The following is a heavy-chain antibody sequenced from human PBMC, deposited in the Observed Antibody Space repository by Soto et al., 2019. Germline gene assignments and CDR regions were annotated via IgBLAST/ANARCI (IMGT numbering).Heavy chain of an antibody. Sequence: GGSLRLSCEASGFTCSAYTMNWVRQAPGKGPEWVSSISSTSSYIYYADSVKGRFTITRDNAKNSLFLQMTSLRAEDTAVYYCARDHSRRIVGATYDCWGQGTRVTVSS. D-gene: IGHD1-26*01. J-gene: IGHJ4*02. CDR2: ISSTSSYI. V-gene: IGHV3-21*01. CDR3: ARDHSRRIVGATYDC. CDR1: GFTCSAYT.